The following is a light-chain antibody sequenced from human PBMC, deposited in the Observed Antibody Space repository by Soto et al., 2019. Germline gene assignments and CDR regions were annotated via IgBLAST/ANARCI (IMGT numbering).Light chain of an antibody. CDR1: NSDAGGYNY. CDR2: DVS. V-gene: IGLV2-14*01. J-gene: IGLJ1*01. CDR3: SSYTSSSTYV. Sequence: VLTHRASMSGSPGQSITISCTGTNSDAGGYNYVSWYQQHPGKAPKLMIYDVSNRPSGVSNRFSGSKSGNTASLNISGLQAEDEADYYCSSYTSSSTYVFGTGTKVTVL.